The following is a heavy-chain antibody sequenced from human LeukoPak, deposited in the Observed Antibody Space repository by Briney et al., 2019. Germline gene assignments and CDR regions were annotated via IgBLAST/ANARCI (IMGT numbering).Heavy chain of an antibody. D-gene: IGHD3-10*01. Sequence: GGSLRLSCAASGFTFSSYSMNWVRQAPGTGLEWVSSMTGSSGSTYYADSVKGRFTISRDNSKNILFLQMNSLRADDTAIYYCARSSTNMVLYYFDFWGQGTLVPVSS. J-gene: IGHJ4*02. V-gene: IGHV3-23*01. CDR2: MTGSSGST. CDR1: GFTFSSYS. CDR3: ARSSTNMVLYYFDF.